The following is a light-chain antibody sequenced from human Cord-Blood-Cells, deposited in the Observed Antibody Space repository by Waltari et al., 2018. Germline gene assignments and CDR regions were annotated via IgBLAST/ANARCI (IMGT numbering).Light chain of an antibody. CDR1: QSISSY. J-gene: IGKJ2*01. Sequence: DIQMTQSPSSLSASVGDRVTITCRASQSISSYLNWYQQKPGKAPKLLIYDASSLQSGVPSRFSGSGSGTDFTLTISSLQPDDFATYYCQQSYSTPYTFGQGTKLEIK. CDR3: QQSYSTPYT. V-gene: IGKV1-39*01. CDR2: DAS.